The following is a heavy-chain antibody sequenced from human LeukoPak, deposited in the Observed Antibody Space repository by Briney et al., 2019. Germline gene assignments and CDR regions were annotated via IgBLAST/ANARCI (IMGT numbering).Heavy chain of an antibody. V-gene: IGHV1-2*02. J-gene: IGHJ5*02. Sequence: ASVKVSCKASGYTFTGYYMHWVRQAPGQGLEWMGWINPNSGGTNYAQKFQGRVTMTRDTSISTAYMELSGLRSDDTAVYYCARVPSSTSERDWFDPWGQGTLVTVSS. CDR1: GYTFTGYY. CDR3: ARVPSSTSERDWFDP. D-gene: IGHD2-2*01. CDR2: INPNSGGT.